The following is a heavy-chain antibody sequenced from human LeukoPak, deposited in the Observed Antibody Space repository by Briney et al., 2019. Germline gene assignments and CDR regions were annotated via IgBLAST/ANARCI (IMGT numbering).Heavy chain of an antibody. V-gene: IGHV3-21*01. J-gene: IGHJ1*01. D-gene: IGHD3-22*01. CDR2: ISSSNSYI. CDR1: GFTFSSYS. CDR3: ARDGDYYDSSGYEGYFQH. Sequence: GGSLRLSCAASGFTFSSYSMTWVRQAPGKGLEWVSSISSSNSYIYYADSVKGRFTISRDNAKNSLYLQMNSLRAEDTAVYYCARDGDYYDSSGYEGYFQHWGQGTLVTVSS.